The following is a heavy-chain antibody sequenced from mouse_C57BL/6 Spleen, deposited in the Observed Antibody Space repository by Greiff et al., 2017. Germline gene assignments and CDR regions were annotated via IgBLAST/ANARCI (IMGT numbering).Heavy chain of an antibody. V-gene: IGHV5-17*01. CDR1: GFTFSDYG. CDR3: ARDGYYASYFDV. Sequence: EVQVVESGGGLVKPGGSLKLSCAASGFTFSDYGMHWVRQAPEKGLEWVAYISSGSSTIYYADTVKGRITISRDNAKNTLFLQMTSLRAEDTAMYYCARDGYYASYFDVWGTGTTVTVSS. CDR2: ISSGSSTI. D-gene: IGHD2-3*01. J-gene: IGHJ1*03.